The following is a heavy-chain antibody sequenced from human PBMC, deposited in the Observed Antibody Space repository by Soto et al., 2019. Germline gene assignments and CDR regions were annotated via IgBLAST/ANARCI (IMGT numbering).Heavy chain of an antibody. CDR2: INSDGSST. CDR1: GFTFSSYW. D-gene: IGHD3-22*01. V-gene: IGHV3-74*01. Sequence: EVQLVESGGGLVQPGGSLRLSCAASGFTFSSYWMHWVRQAPGKGLVWVSRINSDGSSTSYADSVKGRFTISRDNAKNTLYRQMKSLRAEDTAVYYCARDRVTMIVVNGMDVWGQGTTVTVSS. CDR3: ARDRVTMIVVNGMDV. J-gene: IGHJ6*02.